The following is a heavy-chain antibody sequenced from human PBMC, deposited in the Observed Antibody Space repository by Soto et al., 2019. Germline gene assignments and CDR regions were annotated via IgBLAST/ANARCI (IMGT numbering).Heavy chain of an antibody. V-gene: IGHV1-69*01. Sequence: QVQLVQSGAEVKKPGSSVKVSCKASGGTFSSYAISWVRQAPGQGLEWMGGIIPIFGTANYAQKFQGRVTITADESTSTAYMELSSLRSDDTAVYYCARTDCGCDWYHWYFDLWGRGTLVTVSS. CDR1: GGTFSSYA. CDR2: IIPIFGTA. J-gene: IGHJ2*01. D-gene: IGHD2-21*02. CDR3: ARTDCGCDWYHWYFDL.